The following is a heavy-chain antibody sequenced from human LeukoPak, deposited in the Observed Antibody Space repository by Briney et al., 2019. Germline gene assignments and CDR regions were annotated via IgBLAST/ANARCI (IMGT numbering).Heavy chain of an antibody. J-gene: IGHJ4*02. CDR2: ISSSSSSYI. V-gene: IGHV3-21*01. CDR1: GFTFSSYS. CDR3: ARDPGGGIVGATFRSLNY. D-gene: IGHD1-26*01. Sequence: PGGSLRLSCAASGFTFSSYSMNWVRQAPGKGLELVSSISSSSSSYIYYADSVKGRFTISRDNAKNSLYLQMNSLRAEDTAVYYCARDPGGGIVGATFRSLNYWGQGTLVTVSS.